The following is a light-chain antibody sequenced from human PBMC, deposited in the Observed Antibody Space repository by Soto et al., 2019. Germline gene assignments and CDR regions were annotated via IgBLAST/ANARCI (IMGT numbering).Light chain of an antibody. CDR2: GAS. J-gene: IGKJ1*01. Sequence: EIVMTQSPATLSVSPGERATLSCRASQSVSSKLAWYQQKPGQAPRVLIYGASTRATGIPARFSGSGSGTEFTLPISGLQSEDFAVYYCQHYNDWPPTWTFGQGTRVEIK. CDR3: QHYNDWPPTWT. V-gene: IGKV3-15*01. CDR1: QSVSSK.